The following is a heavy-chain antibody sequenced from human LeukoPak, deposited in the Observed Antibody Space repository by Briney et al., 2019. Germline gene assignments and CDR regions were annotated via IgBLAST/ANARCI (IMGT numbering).Heavy chain of an antibody. CDR3: AKRIGNYYGSGSYSGFDY. D-gene: IGHD3-10*01. J-gene: IGHJ4*02. CDR2: ISGSGGST. V-gene: IGHV3-23*01. Sequence: PGGSLRLSCAASGFTFSSYAMSWVRQAPGKGLEWVSAISGSGGSTYYADSVKGRFTISRDNSKNTLYLQMNSLRAEDTAAYYCAKRIGNYYGSGSYSGFDYWGQGTLVTVSS. CDR1: GFTFSSYA.